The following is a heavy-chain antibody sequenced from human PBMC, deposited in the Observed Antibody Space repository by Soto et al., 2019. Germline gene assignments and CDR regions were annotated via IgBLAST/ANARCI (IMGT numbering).Heavy chain of an antibody. D-gene: IGHD2-15*01. V-gene: IGHV1-69*04. CDR2: IIPLLGMT. CDR3: ARDQYCSVSTCFGYRDV. Sequence: QVQLLQSGSLLKRPGSSVKISCQASGDTFITHTLTWVRQAPGQGPEWVGRIIPLLGMTDYAQRFQGRVTPTADKSTTTAYIVLGSLTSEDTAIYYCARDQYCSVSTCFGYRDVWGTGTALTVSS. CDR1: GDTFITHT. J-gene: IGHJ6*03.